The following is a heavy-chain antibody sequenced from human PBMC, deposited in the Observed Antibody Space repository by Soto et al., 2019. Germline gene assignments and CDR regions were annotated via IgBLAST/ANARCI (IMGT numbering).Heavy chain of an antibody. CDR1: GYSFTTYW. V-gene: IGHV5-51*01. CDR3: ARQAAAGKYYYAMDV. J-gene: IGHJ6*02. Sequence: PGESLKISCKGSGYSFTTYWIGWVRQMPGKGLEGMVIIYPGDSDARYSPSFQGQVTISADKSINTTYLQWSSLKASDTAIYYCARQAAAGKYYYAMDVWGQGTTVTVSS. D-gene: IGHD6-13*01. CDR2: IYPGDSDA.